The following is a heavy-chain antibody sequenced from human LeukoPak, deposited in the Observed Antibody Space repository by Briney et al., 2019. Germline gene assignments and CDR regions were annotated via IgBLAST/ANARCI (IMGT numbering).Heavy chain of an antibody. CDR1: GYSVNSGYY. CDR3: ARGRRVYSSDWSKSLS. D-gene: IGHD6-19*01. V-gene: IGHV4-38-2*02. J-gene: IGHJ5*02. CDR2: IYHSGNT. Sequence: SETLSLTCTVSGYSVNSGYYWGWVRQPPGKGLEWIESIYHSGNTYFNPSLKSRVTISLDTSKNQFSLNLSSVTAAGTAVYYCARGRRVYSSDWSKSLSWGQGTLVTVSS.